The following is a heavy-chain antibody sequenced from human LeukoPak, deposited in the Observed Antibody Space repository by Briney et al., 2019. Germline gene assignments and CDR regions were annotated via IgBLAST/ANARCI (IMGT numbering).Heavy chain of an antibody. CDR1: GFTFSSYA. CDR3: AKGGDGYNYYFDY. Sequence: PGGSLRLSCAASGFTFSSYAMSWVRQAPGKGLEWVSGISGSGDNTYYADSVKGRFTISRDNSKNTLYVQVNSLGTEDTAAYYCAKGGDGYNYYFDYWGQETMVTVSS. J-gene: IGHJ4*02. V-gene: IGHV3-23*01. D-gene: IGHD5-24*01. CDR2: ISGSGDNT.